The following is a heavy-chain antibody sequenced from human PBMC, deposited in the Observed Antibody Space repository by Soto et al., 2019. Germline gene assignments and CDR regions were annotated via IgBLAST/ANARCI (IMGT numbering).Heavy chain of an antibody. CDR1: GGSISGDY. V-gene: IGHV4-4*07. J-gene: IGHJ5*01. CDR2: IYSNGVT. Sequence: SETLSLTCTVSGGSISGDYWSWIRQSAGKGLEWIGRIYSNGVTKYNPSLESRVTVSVDTSKNQFSLSLRSVTAADTAVYYCVRGPAIYNSFDSWGLGSLVTVSS. CDR3: VRGPAIYNSFDS. D-gene: IGHD3-3*01.